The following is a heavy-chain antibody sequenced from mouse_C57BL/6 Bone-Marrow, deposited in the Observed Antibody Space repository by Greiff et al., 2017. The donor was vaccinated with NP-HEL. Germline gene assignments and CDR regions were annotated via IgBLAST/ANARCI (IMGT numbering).Heavy chain of an antibody. Sequence: EVKVEESGGGLVQPGGSMKLSCVASGFTFSNYWMNWVRQSPEKGLEWVAQIRLKSDNYATHYAESVKGRFTISRDDSKSSVYLQMNNLRAEDTGIYYCTDRYAMDYWGQGTSGTVSS. CDR2: IRLKSDNYAT. J-gene: IGHJ4*01. CDR3: TDRYAMDY. CDR1: GFTFSNYW. V-gene: IGHV6-3*01.